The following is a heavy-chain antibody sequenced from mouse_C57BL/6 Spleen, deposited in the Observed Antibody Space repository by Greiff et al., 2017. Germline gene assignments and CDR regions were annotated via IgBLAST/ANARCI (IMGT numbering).Heavy chain of an antibody. CDR3: ARSVTTEDFDV. Sequence: QVQLQQSGAELVKPGASVKISCKASGYAFSSYWMNWVKQRPGKGLERIGQIYPGDGDTNYNGKFKGKATLTADKSSSTAYMQLSSLTSEDSAVYFCARSVTTEDFDVWGTGTTVTVSS. CDR1: GYAFSSYW. CDR2: IYPGDGDT. J-gene: IGHJ1*03. V-gene: IGHV1-80*01. D-gene: IGHD1-1*01.